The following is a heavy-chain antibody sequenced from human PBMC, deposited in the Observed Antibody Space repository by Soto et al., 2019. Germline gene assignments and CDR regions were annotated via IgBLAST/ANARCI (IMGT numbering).Heavy chain of an antibody. Sequence: SETLSLTCTVSGGSISNNYWSWIRQSSGKGLEWIGYIYYSGSTNYNPSLKSRVTISVDTSKNQFYLKLSSVTAADTAVYYCARDSRRYQMPRGFDPWGQGTLVTVSS. CDR2: IYYSGST. CDR3: ARDSRRYQMPRGFDP. V-gene: IGHV4-59*01. D-gene: IGHD2-2*01. CDR1: GGSISNNY. J-gene: IGHJ5*02.